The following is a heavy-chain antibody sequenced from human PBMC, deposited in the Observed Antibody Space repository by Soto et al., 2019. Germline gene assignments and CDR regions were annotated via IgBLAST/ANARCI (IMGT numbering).Heavy chain of an antibody. V-gene: IGHV4-38-2*01. CDR1: GYSISSGYY. CDR3: ARVGPWVPYYYDSSPYTFENWFDP. CDR2: IYHGWST. Sequence: ESLSHTCAVSGYSISSGYYWGCLRQPPGKGLEWIGSIYHGWSTYYNPSLNSRVTLSIDMTNNHVSLILNSVTAADTAVYYCARVGPWVPYYYDSSPYTFENWFDPWGQGTLVTVSS. D-gene: IGHD3-22*01. J-gene: IGHJ5*02.